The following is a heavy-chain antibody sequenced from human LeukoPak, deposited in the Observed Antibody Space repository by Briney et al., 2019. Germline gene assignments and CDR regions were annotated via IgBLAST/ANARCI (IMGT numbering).Heavy chain of an antibody. V-gene: IGHV3-30*18. CDR2: ISYDGSNK. CDR1: GFTFSSYG. J-gene: IGHJ3*02. CDR3: AKDLHVSPNAFDI. D-gene: IGHD5/OR15-5a*01. Sequence: GRSLRLSCAASGFTFSSYGMHWVRQAPGKGLEWVAVISYDGSNKYYADSVKGRFTISRDNSKNTLYLQMNSLRAEDTAVYYCAKDLHVSPNAFDIWGQGTMVTVSS.